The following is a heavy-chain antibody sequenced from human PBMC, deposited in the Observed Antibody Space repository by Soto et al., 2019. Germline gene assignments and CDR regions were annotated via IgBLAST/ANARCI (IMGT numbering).Heavy chain of an antibody. Sequence: GGSLRLSCAASGFTFSSYGMHWVRQAPGKGLEWVAVISYDGSNKYYADSVKGRFTISRDNSKNTLYLQMNSLRAEDTAVYYCAKDPSGIAAAGNSYGMDVWGQGTTVTVSS. CDR2: ISYDGSNK. J-gene: IGHJ6*02. V-gene: IGHV3-30*18. D-gene: IGHD6-13*01. CDR3: AKDPSGIAAAGNSYGMDV. CDR1: GFTFSSYG.